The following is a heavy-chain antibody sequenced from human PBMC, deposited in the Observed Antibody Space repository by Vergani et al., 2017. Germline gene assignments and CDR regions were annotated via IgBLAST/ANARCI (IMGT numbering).Heavy chain of an antibody. J-gene: IGHJ5*02. D-gene: IGHD6-19*01. V-gene: IGHV4-39*01. Sequence: QLQLQESGPGLVKPSATLSLTCSVSGASIRSSNYYWGWIRQPPGKGLEWIASIYYSGSTYYNPSLKSRVTISVDTSKNQFSLKLSSVTAADTAVYFCARHSTVEWLVKLGWIDPWGQGTPVTVSS. CDR1: GASIRSSNYY. CDR2: IYYSGST. CDR3: ARHSTVEWLVKLGWIDP.